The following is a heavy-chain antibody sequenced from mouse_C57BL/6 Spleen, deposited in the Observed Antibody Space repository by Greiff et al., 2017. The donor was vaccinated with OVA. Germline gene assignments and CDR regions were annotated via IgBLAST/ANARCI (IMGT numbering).Heavy chain of an antibody. CDR1: GYSITSDY. Sequence: DVHLVESGPGLAKPSQTLSLTCSVTGYSITSDYWNWIRKFPGNKLEYMGYISYSGSTYYNPSLKSRISITRDTSKNQYYLQLNSVTTEDTATYYCARGGWLTYWYFDVWGTGTTVTVSS. CDR2: ISYSGST. CDR3: ARGGWLTYWYFDV. D-gene: IGHD2-3*01. J-gene: IGHJ1*03. V-gene: IGHV3-8*01.